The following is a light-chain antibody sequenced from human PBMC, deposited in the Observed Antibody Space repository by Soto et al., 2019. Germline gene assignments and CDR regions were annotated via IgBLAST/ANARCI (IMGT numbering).Light chain of an antibody. CDR1: QSISSW. Sequence: DIQMTQSPSTLSASVGDRVTITCRASQSISSWLAWYQQKPGKAPKLLIYKASSLESGVPSRFSGSGSVTEFTHTISSLQRDDFATYYCQQYKSYPRTFGQGAKVDIK. V-gene: IGKV1-5*03. CDR3: QQYKSYPRT. J-gene: IGKJ1*01. CDR2: KAS.